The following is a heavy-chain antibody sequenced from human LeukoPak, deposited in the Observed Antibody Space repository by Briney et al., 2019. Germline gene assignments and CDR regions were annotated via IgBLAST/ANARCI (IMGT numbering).Heavy chain of an antibody. J-gene: IGHJ6*03. CDR3: ARDGYCSSTSCYRGLDYYYYYYMDV. CDR2: IIPIFGTA. CDR1: GGTFSSYA. V-gene: IGHV1-69*06. Sequence: SVKVSCKASGGTFSSYAISWVRQAPGQGLEWMGRIIPIFGTANYAQKFQGRVTITADKSTSTAYMERSSLRSEDTAVYYCARDGYCSSTSCYRGLDYYYYYYMDVWGKGTTVTVSS. D-gene: IGHD2-2*02.